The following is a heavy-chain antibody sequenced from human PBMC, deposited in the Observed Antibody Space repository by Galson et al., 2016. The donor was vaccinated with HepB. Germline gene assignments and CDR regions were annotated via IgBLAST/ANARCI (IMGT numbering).Heavy chain of an antibody. CDR2: ISSSSSYI. CDR1: AFTFSSYS. CDR3: AGSYSNYYYYMDV. V-gene: IGHV3-21*01. D-gene: IGHD3-10*01. Sequence: SLRLSCAASAFTFSSYSMHWVRQAPGKGLAWVSSISSSSSYIYYADSVQGRFTISRDNAQNSLYLQMNSLKAEDTAVYYCAGSYSNYYYYMDVWGKGTTVTVSS. J-gene: IGHJ6*03.